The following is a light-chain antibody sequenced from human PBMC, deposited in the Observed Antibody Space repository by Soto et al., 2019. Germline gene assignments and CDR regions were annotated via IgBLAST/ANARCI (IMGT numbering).Light chain of an antibody. J-gene: IGKJ1*01. CDR2: GPS. CDR1: QSVPKNY. V-gene: IGKV3-20*01. CDR3: HQYATSPQT. Sequence: EIVLTQSPGTLSLSPGERATLSCRASQSVPKNYLAWYQQKPGQAPRLLIYGPSSRATGIPDRFSDSGSGTDFTLSISRLEPEDFAVYYCHQYATSPQTFGQGTKVEIK.